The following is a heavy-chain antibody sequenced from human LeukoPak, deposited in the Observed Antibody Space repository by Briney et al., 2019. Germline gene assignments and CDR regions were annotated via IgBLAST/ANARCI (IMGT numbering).Heavy chain of an antibody. J-gene: IGHJ6*02. V-gene: IGHV1-18*01. CDR2: ISAYNGNT. Sequence: ASVKVSCKASGYTFTSYGISWVRQAPGQGLEWMGWISAYNGNTNYAQKLQGRVTMTTDTSTSTAYMELRSLRSDDTAVYYCARMSEYSSGWYFAYYYYGMDVWGQGTTVTVSS. CDR1: GYTFTSYG. CDR3: ARMSEYSSGWYFAYYYYGMDV. D-gene: IGHD6-19*01.